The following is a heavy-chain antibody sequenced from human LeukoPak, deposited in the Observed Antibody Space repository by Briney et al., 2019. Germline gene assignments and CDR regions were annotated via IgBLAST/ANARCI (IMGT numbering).Heavy chain of an antibody. J-gene: IGHJ2*01. Sequence: PGGSLRLSCTASGFTLTTFGMHWVRQAPGKGLEWVAVISDDGSNRYYADSVEGRFTISRDNSKNTLYLQMNNLRAEDTAMYYCAKDADTATIIYWYFDLWGRGTLVTVSS. CDR3: AKDADTATIIYWYFDL. D-gene: IGHD5-18*01. CDR2: ISDDGSNR. CDR1: GFTLTTFG. V-gene: IGHV3-30*18.